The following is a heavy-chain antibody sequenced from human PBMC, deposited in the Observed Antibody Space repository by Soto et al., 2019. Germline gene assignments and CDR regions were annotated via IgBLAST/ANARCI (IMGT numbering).Heavy chain of an antibody. D-gene: IGHD6-19*01. V-gene: IGHV4-59*01. CDR2: IYYSGST. CDR3: AGAPTLSPYRSYYGMDV. Sequence: QVQLQESGPGLVRPSETLSLTCTVSGGSISSYYWSWIRQSPGKGLEWIGYIYYSGSTSYNPSLKSRVTISVDTSKNQFSLKLSSVTAADTAVYYCAGAPTLSPYRSYYGMDVWGQGTTVTVSS. J-gene: IGHJ6*02. CDR1: GGSISSYY.